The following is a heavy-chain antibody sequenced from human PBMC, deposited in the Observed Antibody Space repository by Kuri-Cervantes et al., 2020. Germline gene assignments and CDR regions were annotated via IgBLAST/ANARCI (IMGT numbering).Heavy chain of an antibody. Sequence: GESLKISCAASGFTFSGYWMTWVRQAPGKGLEWVANIKQDGSEKYYVDSVKGRFTISRDNAKNSLFLQMNSLRADDTAVYYCARDSQRWTQGGIDWGQGTLVTVSS. CDR2: IKQDGSEK. CDR1: GFTFSGYW. CDR3: ARDSQRWTQGGID. J-gene: IGHJ4*02. V-gene: IGHV3-7*01. D-gene: IGHD4-23*01.